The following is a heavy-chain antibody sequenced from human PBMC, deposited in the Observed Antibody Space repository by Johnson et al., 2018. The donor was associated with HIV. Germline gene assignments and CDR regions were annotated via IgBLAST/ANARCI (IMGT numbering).Heavy chain of an antibody. V-gene: IGHV3-30*18. CDR1: GFTFTSHG. Sequence: QVQLVESGGGVVQPGRSLRLSCAVSGFTFTSHGMHWVRQAPGKGLEWVAVISYDGSNKYYADSVKGRFTISRDNSKNTLYLQMSSLRTEDTAVYYCAKDACIAVAEGAFDIWGQGTMVTVSS. D-gene: IGHD6-19*01. CDR2: ISYDGSNK. CDR3: AKDACIAVAEGAFDI. J-gene: IGHJ3*02.